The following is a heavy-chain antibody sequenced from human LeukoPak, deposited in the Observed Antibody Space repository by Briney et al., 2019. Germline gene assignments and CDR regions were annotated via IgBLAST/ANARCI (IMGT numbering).Heavy chain of an antibody. Sequence: SETLSLTCTVSGYSISSGYYWGWIRQPPGKGLEWIGSVYHSGITYYNPSLKSRVTISVDTSKNQFSLKLRSVTAADAAVYYCARDLGVVVSATPHWFDPWGQGTQVTVSS. J-gene: IGHJ5*02. CDR3: ARDLGVVVSATPHWFDP. V-gene: IGHV4-38-2*02. CDR1: GYSISSGYY. CDR2: VYHSGIT. D-gene: IGHD2-15*01.